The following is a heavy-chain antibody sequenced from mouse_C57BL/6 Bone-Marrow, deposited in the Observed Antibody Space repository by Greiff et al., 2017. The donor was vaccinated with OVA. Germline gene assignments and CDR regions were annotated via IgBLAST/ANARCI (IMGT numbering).Heavy chain of an antibody. D-gene: IGHD2-2*01. V-gene: IGHV1-26*01. Sequence: EVHLVESGPELVKPGASVKISCKASGYTFTDYYMNWVKQSHGKSLEWIGDINPNNGGTSYNQKFKGKATLTVDKSSSTAYMELRSLTSEDSAVYYCAREAGYDVDYWGQGTSVTVSS. CDR3: AREAGYDVDY. CDR1: GYTFTDYY. J-gene: IGHJ4*01. CDR2: INPNNGGT.